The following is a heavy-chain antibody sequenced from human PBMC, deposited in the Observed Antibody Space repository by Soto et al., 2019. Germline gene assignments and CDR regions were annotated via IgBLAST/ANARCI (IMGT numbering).Heavy chain of an antibody. CDR1: GFTFDEYS. V-gene: IGHV3-43*01. CDR2: LTWDGGTT. Sequence: GGSLRLSCVVSGFTFDEYSMYWVRQPPGKGLEWISLLTWDGGTTYYADSVKGRFTISRDSGKSSLFLQMDSLRTEDTALYYCEKVKKIYTRPSAVDFHSWGQAPLLPVSS. D-gene: IGHD3-9*01. J-gene: IGHJ4*02. CDR3: EKVKKIYTRPSAVDFHS.